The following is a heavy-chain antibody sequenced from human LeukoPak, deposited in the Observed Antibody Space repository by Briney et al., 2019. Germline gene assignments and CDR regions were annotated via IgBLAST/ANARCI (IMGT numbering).Heavy chain of an antibody. Sequence: ASVKVSCKASGYTFTSYGISWVRQAPGQGLEWMGWISAYNGNTNYAQKLQGRVTMTTDTSTSTAYMELRSLRSDDTAVYYCARDLYCSSTSCPLGWWFDPWGQGTPVTVSS. J-gene: IGHJ5*02. CDR2: ISAYNGNT. CDR3: ARDLYCSSTSCPLGWWFDP. V-gene: IGHV1-18*01. D-gene: IGHD2-2*01. CDR1: GYTFTSYG.